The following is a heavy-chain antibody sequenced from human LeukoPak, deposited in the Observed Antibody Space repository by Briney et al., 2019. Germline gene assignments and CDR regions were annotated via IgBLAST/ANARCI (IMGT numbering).Heavy chain of an antibody. V-gene: IGHV3-21*01. J-gene: IGHJ4*02. D-gene: IGHD3-9*01. CDR2: ISSSSSYI. CDR1: GFTFSSYS. Sequence: GGCLRLSCAASGFTFSSYSMNWVRQAPGKGLEWVSSISSSSSYIYYADSVKGRFTISRDNAKNSLYLQMNSLRAEETAVYYCARAHYDILTGYFHSGYYFDYWGQGTLVTVSS. CDR3: ARAHYDILTGYFHSGYYFDY.